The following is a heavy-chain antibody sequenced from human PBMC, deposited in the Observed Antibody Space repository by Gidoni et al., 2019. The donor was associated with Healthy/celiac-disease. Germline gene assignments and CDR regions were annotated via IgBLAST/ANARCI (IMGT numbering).Heavy chain of an antibody. V-gene: IGHV3-23*01. J-gene: IGHJ4*02. CDR3: AKDLWYFDY. D-gene: IGHD2-21*01. CDR1: GFTFSSYA. Sequence: EVQLLVPGGGLVQPGGSLRLSCASSGFTFSSYAMSWVLQAPGKGLGWVSAISGSGGSTYYADSVKGRFTISRDNSKNTLYLQMNSLRAEDTAVYYCAKDLWYFDYWGQGTLVTVSS. CDR2: ISGSGGST.